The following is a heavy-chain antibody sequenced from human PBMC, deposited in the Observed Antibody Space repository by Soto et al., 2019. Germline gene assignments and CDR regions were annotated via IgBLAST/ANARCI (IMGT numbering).Heavy chain of an antibody. CDR1: GFTFSSYS. D-gene: IGHD6-13*01. Sequence: EVQLVESGGGLVKPGGSLRLSCAASGFTFSSYSMNWVRQAPGKGLEWVSSISSSSSYIYYEDSVKGRFIISRDNAKNSLYLQMNSLRAEDTAVYYCAREVDSSSWTRNWFDPWGQGTLVTVSS. J-gene: IGHJ5*02. CDR3: AREVDSSSWTRNWFDP. V-gene: IGHV3-21*01. CDR2: ISSSSSYI.